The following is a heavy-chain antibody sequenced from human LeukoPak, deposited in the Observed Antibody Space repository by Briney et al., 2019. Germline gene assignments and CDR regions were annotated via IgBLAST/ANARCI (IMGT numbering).Heavy chain of an antibody. CDR2: IRYDGSNK. Sequence: PGGSLSLSCAASGFTFSSYGMHWVRQAPGKGLEWVAFIRYDGSNKYYADSVKGRFTISRDNSKNTLYLQMNSLRVEDTAVYYCAKGGAIFGVVIHWFDPWGQGTLVIVSS. CDR3: AKGGAIFGVVIHWFDP. V-gene: IGHV3-30*02. CDR1: GFTFSSYG. J-gene: IGHJ5*02. D-gene: IGHD3-3*01.